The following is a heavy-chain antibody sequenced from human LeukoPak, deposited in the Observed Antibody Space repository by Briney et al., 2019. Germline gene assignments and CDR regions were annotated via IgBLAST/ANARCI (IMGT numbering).Heavy chain of an antibody. J-gene: IGHJ4*02. V-gene: IGHV3-30-3*01. D-gene: IGHD3-16*01. CDR2: ISYDGSNK. CDR3: ARGLGGFDY. CDR1: GFTFSSYA. Sequence: PGGSLRLSYAASGFTFSSYAMHWVRQAPGKGLEWVAVISYDGSNKYYADSVKGRFTISRDNSKNTLYLQMNSLRAEDTAVYYCARGLGGFDYWGQGTLVTVSS.